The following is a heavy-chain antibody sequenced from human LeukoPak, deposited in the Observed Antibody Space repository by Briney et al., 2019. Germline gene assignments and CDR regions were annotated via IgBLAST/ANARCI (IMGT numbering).Heavy chain of an antibody. J-gene: IGHJ4*02. D-gene: IGHD1-26*01. CDR3: ARGAVAGANFDY. V-gene: IGHV3-74*01. Sequence: GGSLRLSCADSGFTFNSYWMHWVRHAPGKGLAWVSHITTDGSGTSYADSVKGRFTISRDNAKKTPYLQMNSLRAEDTAVYYCARGAVAGANFDYWGLGTLVTVSS. CDR1: GFTFNSYW. CDR2: ITTDGSGT.